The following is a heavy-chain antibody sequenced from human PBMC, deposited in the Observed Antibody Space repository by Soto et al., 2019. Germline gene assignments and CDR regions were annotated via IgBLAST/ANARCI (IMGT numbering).Heavy chain of an antibody. J-gene: IGHJ4*02. D-gene: IGHD7-27*01. V-gene: IGHV3-30-3*01. CDR3: ARDPKTSGGQHWAFNYFDS. CDR1: GFSFSISP. CDR2: ISYDGTNK. Sequence: GGSLRLSCAASGFSFSISPMNWVRQAPGKGPEWVALISYDGTNKFYADSVKGRFTISRDNSKSTLHLQVDSLRPEDAAVYYCARDPKTSGGQHWAFNYFDSWGQGTLVTVSS.